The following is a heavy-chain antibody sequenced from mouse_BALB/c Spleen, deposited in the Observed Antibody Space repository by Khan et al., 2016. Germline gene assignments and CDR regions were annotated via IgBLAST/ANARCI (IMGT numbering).Heavy chain of an antibody. CDR2: ISSGGTYT. V-gene: IGHV5-9*02. CDR1: GFAFSSYD. D-gene: IGHD1-1*01. Sequence: EVELVESGGGLVKPGGSLKLSCAASGFAFSSYDMSWVRQTPEKRLEWVSTISSGGTYTYYPDSVKGRFTISRDNARNTLYLQMSSLRSECTALYYCARRDYGSSYKGFAYWGQGTLVTVSA. CDR3: ARRDYGSSYKGFAY. J-gene: IGHJ3*01.